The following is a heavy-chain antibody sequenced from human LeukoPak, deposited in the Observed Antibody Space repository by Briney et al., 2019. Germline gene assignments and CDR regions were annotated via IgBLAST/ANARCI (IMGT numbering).Heavy chain of an antibody. V-gene: IGHV3-30*02. J-gene: IGHJ6*03. D-gene: IGHD3-22*01. CDR1: GFTFSSYG. CDR3: AKDPRYYYDSSGSSYYYYYMDV. CDR2: IRYDGSNK. Sequence: GGSLRPSCAASGFTFSSYGMHWVRQAPGKGLEWVAFIRYDGSNKYYADSVKGRFTISRDNSKNTLYLQMNSLRAEDTAVYYCAKDPRYYYDSSGSSYYYYYMDVWGKGTTVTISS.